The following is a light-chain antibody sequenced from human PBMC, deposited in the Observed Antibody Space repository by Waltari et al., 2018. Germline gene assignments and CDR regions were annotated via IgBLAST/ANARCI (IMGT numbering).Light chain of an antibody. Sequence: QSALTQPPSASGSPGQSVTIPRTGTSSDVGAYTYVSWYQQHPGKAPNLMLSEVTQRPSGVPDRFSGSKSGNTASLTVSGLQAEDEAVYYCSSYAGRNGVIFGGGTKLTVL. CDR1: SSDVGAYTY. V-gene: IGLV2-8*01. CDR3: SSYAGRNGVI. CDR2: EVT. J-gene: IGLJ2*01.